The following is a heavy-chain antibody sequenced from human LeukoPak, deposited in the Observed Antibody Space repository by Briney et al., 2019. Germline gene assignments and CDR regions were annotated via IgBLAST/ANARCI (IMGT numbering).Heavy chain of an antibody. J-gene: IGHJ6*02. CDR2: ISGSGGST. Sequence: PGGSLRLSCVGSGFTFSSCAMSWVRQAPGKGLEWVSAISGSGGSTYYADSVKDRFTISRDNSKNTLYLQMNSLRAEDTAVYYCASLSDGMDVWGQGTTVTVSS. CDR3: ASLSDGMDV. V-gene: IGHV3-23*01. CDR1: GFTFSSCA.